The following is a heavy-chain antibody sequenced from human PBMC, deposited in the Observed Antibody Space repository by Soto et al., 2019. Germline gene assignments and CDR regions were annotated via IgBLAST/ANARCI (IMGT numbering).Heavy chain of an antibody. CDR2: ISGSGGST. V-gene: IGHV3-23*01. CDR3: ANLQWLVPSADYYCMDV. CDR1: GFTFSSYA. D-gene: IGHD6-19*01. Sequence: GGSLRLSCAASGFTFSSYAMSWVRLAPGKGLEWVSAISGSGGSTYYADSVKGRFTISRDDSKNTLYLQMNSLRAEDTAVYYCANLQWLVPSADYYCMDVWGQGTTVTVSS. J-gene: IGHJ6*02.